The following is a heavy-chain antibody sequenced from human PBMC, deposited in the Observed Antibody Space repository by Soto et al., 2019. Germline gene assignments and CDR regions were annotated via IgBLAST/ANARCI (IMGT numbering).Heavy chain of an antibody. D-gene: IGHD3-3*01. Sequence: QVQLVQSGAEVKKPGSSVKVSCKASGGTFSRYAISWVRQAPGQGLEWMGGIIPIVGTANYAQKFQGRVTITADHPTSTDYMKLSRLRSEDTAVYYCARGVYDLWSVSNRALAPFDYGGQGTLVTASS. CDR2: IIPIVGTA. CDR3: ARGVYDLWSVSNRALAPFDY. J-gene: IGHJ4*02. CDR1: GGTFSRYA. V-gene: IGHV1-69*01.